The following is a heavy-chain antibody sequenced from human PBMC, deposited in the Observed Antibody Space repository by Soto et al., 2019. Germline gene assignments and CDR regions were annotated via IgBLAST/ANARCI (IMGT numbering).Heavy chain of an antibody. D-gene: IGHD4-17*01. CDR2: ISYDGFSK. J-gene: IGHJ6*02. CDR3: AKVYGDFAYYFDAMDV. Sequence: QVQVVESGGGVVQPGRSLRLSCAASGFIVSSYGMHWVRQAPGKALEWVAVISYDGFSKFYADSVKGRFTISRDNSQNTLYLQMHSLRAEDTAVYYCAKVYGDFAYYFDAMDVWGQGTTVTVSS. CDR1: GFIVSSYG. V-gene: IGHV3-30*18.